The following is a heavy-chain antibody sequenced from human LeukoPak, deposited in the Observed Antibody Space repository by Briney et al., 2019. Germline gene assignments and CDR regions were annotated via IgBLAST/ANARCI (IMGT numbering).Heavy chain of an antibody. CDR2: IYSGGST. D-gene: IGHD2-2*01. V-gene: IGHV3-53*01. Sequence: PGGSLRLSCAASGFTVSSNYMSWVRQAPGKGLEWVSVIYSGGSTYYADSVKGRFTTSRDNSKNTLYLQMNSLRAEDTAVYYCARDPQYCSSTSCPNWGQGTLVTVSS. CDR3: ARDPQYCSSTSCPN. J-gene: IGHJ4*02. CDR1: GFTVSSNY.